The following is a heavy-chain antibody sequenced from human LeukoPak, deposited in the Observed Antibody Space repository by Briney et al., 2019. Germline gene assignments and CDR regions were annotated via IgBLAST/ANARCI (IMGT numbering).Heavy chain of an antibody. CDR1: GFTFSSYA. V-gene: IGHV3-30*04. CDR3: AKDGLGGFGDYMDV. D-gene: IGHD3-10*01. J-gene: IGHJ6*03. CDR2: ISYDGSNK. Sequence: GGSLRLSCAASGFTFSSYAMHWVRQAPGKGLEWVAVISYDGSNKYYADSVKGRFTISRDNSKNTLYLQMNSLRAEDTAIYYCAKDGLGGFGDYMDVWGKGTTVTISS.